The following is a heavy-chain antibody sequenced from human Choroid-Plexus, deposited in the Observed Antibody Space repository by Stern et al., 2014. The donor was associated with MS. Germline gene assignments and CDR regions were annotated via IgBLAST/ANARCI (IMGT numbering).Heavy chain of an antibody. CDR2: MSFDGSDK. J-gene: IGHJ4*02. D-gene: IGHD2-15*01. CDR3: AKDRQWSTYFFDY. CDR1: GFTFSNFG. Sequence: QVQLVESGGGVAQPGRPLILSCAASGFTFSNFGMHWVRQAPGKGLEWVAFMSFDGSDKYYADSVKGRFTIFRDNSKNTLYMHMNSLRAEDTAVYYCAKDRQWSTYFFDYWGQGSLVTVSS. V-gene: IGHV3-30*18.